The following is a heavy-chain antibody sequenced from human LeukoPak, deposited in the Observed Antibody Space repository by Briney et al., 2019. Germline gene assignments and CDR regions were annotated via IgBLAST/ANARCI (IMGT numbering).Heavy chain of an antibody. CDR1: GFTFSSYE. V-gene: IGHV3-48*03. J-gene: IGHJ4*02. Sequence: GGTLRLSCAASGFTFSSYEMNWVREAPGKGLEWVSYISSSGSTIYYADSVKGRFTISRDNAKNSLYLQTNSLRAEDTAVYYCARDRNELDYDIPPRQGFDYWGQGTLVTVSS. CDR3: ARDRNELDYDIPPRQGFDY. D-gene: IGHD3-9*01. CDR2: ISSSGSTI.